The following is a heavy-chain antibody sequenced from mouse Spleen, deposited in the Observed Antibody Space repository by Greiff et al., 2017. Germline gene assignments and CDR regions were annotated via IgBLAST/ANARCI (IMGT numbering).Heavy chain of an antibody. Sequence: VKLQQSGAELVRPGASVTLSCKASGYTFTDYEMHWVKQTPVHGLEWIGAIDPETGGTAYNQKFKGKAILTADKSSSTAYMELRSLTSEDSAVYYCTRSDGYSFAYWGQGTLVTVSA. CDR1: GYTFTDYE. V-gene: IGHV1-15*01. J-gene: IGHJ3*01. CDR3: TRSDGYSFAY. CDR2: IDPETGGT. D-gene: IGHD2-3*01.